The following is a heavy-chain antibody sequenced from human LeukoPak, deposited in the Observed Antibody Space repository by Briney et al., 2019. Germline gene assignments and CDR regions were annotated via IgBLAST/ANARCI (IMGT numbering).Heavy chain of an antibody. V-gene: IGHV3-23*01. J-gene: IGHJ5*02. CDR2: TSGSGGRT. Sequence: GGSLRLSCAASGFTFSSYGMSWVRQAPGKGLELVSATSGSGGRTYYADSVKGRFTISRDNSKNTVYLQMNSLRAEDTAVYYCARDNSVGDNAWWFDPWGQGTLVTVSS. D-gene: IGHD1-26*01. CDR1: GFTFSSYG. CDR3: ARDNSVGDNAWWFDP.